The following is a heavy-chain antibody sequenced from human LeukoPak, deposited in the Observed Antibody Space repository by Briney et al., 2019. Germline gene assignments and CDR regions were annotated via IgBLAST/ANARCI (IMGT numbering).Heavy chain of an antibody. J-gene: IGHJ6*03. D-gene: IGHD6-19*01. CDR1: GFTFSSYG. CDR3: AKDGQWLVPDYYYYYMDV. Sequence: GGSLRLSCAASGFTFSSYGMHWVRQAPGKGLEWVAVIWYDGSNKYYADSVKGRFTISRDNSKNTLYLQMNSLRAEDTAVYYCAKDGQWLVPDYYYYYMDVWGNGTTVTVSS. V-gene: IGHV3-33*06. CDR2: IWYDGSNK.